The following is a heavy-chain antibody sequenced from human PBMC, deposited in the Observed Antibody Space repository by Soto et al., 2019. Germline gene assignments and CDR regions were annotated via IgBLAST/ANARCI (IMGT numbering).Heavy chain of an antibody. CDR1: GGTFVRHV. CDR3: ATPACAATWCSPSHNLDH. J-gene: IGHJ4*01. CDR2: INPLSGIS. D-gene: IGHD2-2*01. Sequence: QVQLVQSGAEVKKPESSVKVSCKTSGGTFVRHVISWVRQAPGQGPEWMGKINPLSGISNYAQKFQDRVTFPADTVSSTAYMELSSLRSDDTAVYYCATPACAATWCSPSHNLDHWG. V-gene: IGHV1-69*09.